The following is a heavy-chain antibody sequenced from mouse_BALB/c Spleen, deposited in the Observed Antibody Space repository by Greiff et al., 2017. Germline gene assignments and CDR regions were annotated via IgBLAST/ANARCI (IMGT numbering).Heavy chain of an antibody. CDR3: ARGGLRNYAMDY. J-gene: IGHJ4*01. CDR1: GFNIKDTY. V-gene: IGHV14-3*02. CDR2: IDPANGNT. D-gene: IGHD2-4*01. Sequence: DVQLQESGAELVKPGASVKLSCTASGFNIKDTYMHWVKQRPEQGLEWIGRIDPANGNTKYDPKFQGKATITADPSSNTAYLQLSSLTSEDTAVYYCARGGLRNYAMDYWGQGTSVTVSS.